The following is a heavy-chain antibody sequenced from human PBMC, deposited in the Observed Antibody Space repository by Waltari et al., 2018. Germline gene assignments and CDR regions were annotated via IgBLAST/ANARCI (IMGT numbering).Heavy chain of an antibody. CDR3: ARRKTFNGVDV. CDR2: IYWHDEK. J-gene: IGHJ6*02. CDR1: GFSISTSGVG. V-gene: IGHV2-5*01. Sequence: QIPLEESGPTLVKPTQTLPLTCSFSGFSISTSGVGVGWIRQPPGKALEWLGIIYWHDEKYYNPSLQSRLTITKDTSKNQVVLTMTDMDPVDTGTYYCARRKTFNGVDVWGRGTTVTVSS.